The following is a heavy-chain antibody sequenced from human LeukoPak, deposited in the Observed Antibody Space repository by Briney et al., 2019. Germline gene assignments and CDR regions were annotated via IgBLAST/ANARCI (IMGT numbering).Heavy chain of an antibody. CDR1: GFTFSSYA. J-gene: IGHJ1*01. V-gene: IGHV3-23*01. D-gene: IGHD3-22*01. CDR3: AKGYYYDSSGLEYFQH. CDR2: ISGSGGST. Sequence: GGSLRLSCGASGFTFSSYAMSWVRQAPGKGREWVSAISGSGGSTYYADSVKGRFTISRDNSKNTLYLQMKSLRAEDTAVYYCAKGYYYDSSGLEYFQHWGQGTLVTVSS.